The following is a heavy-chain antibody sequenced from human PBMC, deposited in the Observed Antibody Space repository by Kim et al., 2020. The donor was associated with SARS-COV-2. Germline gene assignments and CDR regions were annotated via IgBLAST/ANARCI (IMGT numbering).Heavy chain of an antibody. V-gene: IGHV4-34*01. CDR2: INHSGST. CDR3: ARGRITMVRGVTEYFQH. Sequence: SETLSLTCAVYGGSFSGYYWSWIRQPPGKGLEWIGEINHSGSTNYNPSLKSRVTISVDTSKNQFSLKLSSVTAADTAVYYCARGRITMVRGVTEYFQHWG. D-gene: IGHD3-10*01. CDR1: GGSFSGYY. J-gene: IGHJ1*01.